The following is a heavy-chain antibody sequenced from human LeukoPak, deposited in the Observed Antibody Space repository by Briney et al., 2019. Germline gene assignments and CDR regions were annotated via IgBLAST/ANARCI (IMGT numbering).Heavy chain of an antibody. CDR1: GFTFSSYA. Sequence: GGSLRLSCAASGFTFSSYAMHWVRQAPGKGLEWVAVISYDGSNKYYADSVKGRFTISRDNSKNTLYLQMNSLRAEDTAVYYCATDLVERPDYWGQGTLVTVSS. V-gene: IGHV3-30*04. J-gene: IGHJ4*02. D-gene: IGHD1-1*01. CDR2: ISYDGSNK. CDR3: ATDLVERPDY.